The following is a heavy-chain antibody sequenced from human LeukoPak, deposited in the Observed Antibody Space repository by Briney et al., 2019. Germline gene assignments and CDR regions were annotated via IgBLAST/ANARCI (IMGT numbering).Heavy chain of an antibody. J-gene: IGHJ1*01. CDR1: GYTFTSYG. Sequence: ASVKVSCKASGYTFTSYGISWVRQAPGQGLEWMGWISAYNGNTNYAQKLQGRVTMTTDTSTSTAYMELRSLRSEDTAVYYCARVRYYYGSGSYYNRYFQHWGQGTLVTVSS. CDR2: ISAYNGNT. CDR3: ARVRYYYGSGSYYNRYFQH. V-gene: IGHV1-18*01. D-gene: IGHD3-10*01.